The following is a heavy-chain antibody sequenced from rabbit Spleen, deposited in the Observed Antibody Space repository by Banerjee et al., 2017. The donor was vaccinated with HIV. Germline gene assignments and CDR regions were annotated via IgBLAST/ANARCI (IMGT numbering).Heavy chain of an antibody. J-gene: IGHJ4*01. Sequence: QEQLVESGGGLVQPEGSLTLTCIASGFSFSRGYDMCWVRQAPGKGLELIGCIYTSSSGVTYYASWVNGRFTITRSTSLNTVDLKMTSLTAADTATYFCARDGASGGYELDLWGPGTLVTVS. CDR2: IYTSSSGVT. V-gene: IGHV1S43*01. CDR3: ARDGASGGYELDL. D-gene: IGHD1-1*01. CDR1: GFSFSRGYD.